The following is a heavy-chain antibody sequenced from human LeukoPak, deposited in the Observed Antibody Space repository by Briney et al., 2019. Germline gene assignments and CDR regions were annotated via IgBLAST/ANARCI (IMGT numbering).Heavy chain of an antibody. D-gene: IGHD2-2*02. Sequence: GGSLRLSCAASGFTVSSNYMSWVRQAPGKGLEWVANIKQDGSEKYYVDSVKGRFTISRDNAKNSLYLQMNSLRAEDTAVYYCARDRVLGYCSSTSCYKGYYFDYWGQGTLVTVSS. V-gene: IGHV3-7*01. J-gene: IGHJ4*02. CDR2: IKQDGSEK. CDR1: GFTVSSNY. CDR3: ARDRVLGYCSSTSCYKGYYFDY.